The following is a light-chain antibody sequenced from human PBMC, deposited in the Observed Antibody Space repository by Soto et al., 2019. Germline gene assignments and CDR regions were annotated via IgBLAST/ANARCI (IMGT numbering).Light chain of an antibody. CDR1: SSDVGGSNY. CDR2: DVS. Sequence: QSALTQPASVSGSPGQSITISCTGTSSDVGGSNYVSWYQQHPGKAPKLMIYDVSYRPSGVSNRFSGSKSGNTASLTISGLQAEYEADYYCSSYTSSSTLIFGGGTKLTVL. J-gene: IGLJ2*01. CDR3: SSYTSSSTLI. V-gene: IGLV2-14*01.